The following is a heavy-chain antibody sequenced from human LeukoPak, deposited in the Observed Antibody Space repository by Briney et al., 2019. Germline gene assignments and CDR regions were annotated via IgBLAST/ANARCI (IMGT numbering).Heavy chain of an antibody. D-gene: IGHD3-10*02. CDR1: GGSISSYY. Sequence: PSETLSLTCTVSGGSISSYYWSWIRQPPGKGLEWIGYIYYSGSTSYIPSLKSRVTIAVDTSRNQFSLKLSSVTAADTAVYYCARHYVGPYYFYYMDVWGKGTTVTVSS. V-gene: IGHV4-59*01. J-gene: IGHJ6*03. CDR3: ARHYVGPYYFYYMDV. CDR2: IYYSGST.